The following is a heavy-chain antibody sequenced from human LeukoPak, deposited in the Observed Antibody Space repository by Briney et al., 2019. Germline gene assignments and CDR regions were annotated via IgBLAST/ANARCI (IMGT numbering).Heavy chain of an antibody. CDR1: GGSISIGGYY. Sequence: SQTLSLTCTVSGGSISIGGYYWSWIRQHPGKGLEWIGYIYYSGSTYYNPSLKSRVTISVDTSKNQFSLKLSSVTAADTAVYYCARGYCSSTSCYTFLFDYWGQGTLVTVSS. D-gene: IGHD2-2*02. CDR3: ARGYCSSTSCYTFLFDY. CDR2: IYYSGST. V-gene: IGHV4-31*03. J-gene: IGHJ4*02.